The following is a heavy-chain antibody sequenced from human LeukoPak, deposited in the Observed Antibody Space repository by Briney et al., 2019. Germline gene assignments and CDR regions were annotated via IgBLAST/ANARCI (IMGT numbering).Heavy chain of an antibody. CDR3: ARADSSGYYLNY. CDR2: INHSGST. V-gene: IGHV4-34*01. CDR1: GGSFSGYY. Sequence: SEALSLTCAVYGGSFSGYYWSWIRQPPGKGLEWIGEINHSGSTNYNPSLKSRVTISVDTSKNQFSLKLSSVTAADTAVYYCARADSSGYYLNYWGQGTLVIVSS. J-gene: IGHJ4*02. D-gene: IGHD3-22*01.